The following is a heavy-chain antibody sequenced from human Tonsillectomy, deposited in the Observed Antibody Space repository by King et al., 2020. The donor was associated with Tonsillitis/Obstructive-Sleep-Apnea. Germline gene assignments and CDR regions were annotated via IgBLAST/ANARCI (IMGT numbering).Heavy chain of an antibody. D-gene: IGHD1-1*01. CDR3: ARDTLPGPTQNGVYYMDV. J-gene: IGHJ6*03. CDR2: IYYSGST. Sequence: QLQESGPGLVKPSQTLSLTCTVSGGSISSGGYYWRWIRQHPGKGLEWIGYIYYSGSTYYNPSLKSRVTISVDTSKNQFSLKLSSVTAADTAVYYCARDTLPGPTQNGVYYMDVWGKGTTVTVSS. CDR1: GGSISSGGYY. V-gene: IGHV4-31*03.